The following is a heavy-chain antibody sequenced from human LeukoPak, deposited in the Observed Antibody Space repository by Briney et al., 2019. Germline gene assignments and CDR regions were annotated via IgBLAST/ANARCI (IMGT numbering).Heavy chain of an antibody. CDR3: AKAHYDFWSGLGGY. D-gene: IGHD3-3*01. J-gene: IGHJ4*02. V-gene: IGHV3-23*01. Sequence: GGSLRLSCAASGFTFSSYAMSWVRQAPGKGLEWVSLISGSGASTYYADSVKGRFTISRDNSKNTLYLQMNSLRAEDTAVYYCAKAHYDFWSGLGGYWGQGTLVTVSS. CDR1: GFTFSSYA. CDR2: ISGSGAST.